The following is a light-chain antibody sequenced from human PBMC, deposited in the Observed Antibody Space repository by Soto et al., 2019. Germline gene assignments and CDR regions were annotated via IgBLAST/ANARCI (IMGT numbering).Light chain of an antibody. V-gene: IGLV2-14*01. Sequence: QSVLTQPASVSGSPGQSITISCTGTSRDVGGYNYGSWYQQHPGKAPKLMIYEVSNRPSGVSNRFSGSKSGNTASLTISGLQAEDEADYYCSSYTSSSTLYVFGTGTKVTVL. CDR2: EVS. J-gene: IGLJ1*01. CDR3: SSYTSSSTLYV. CDR1: SRDVGGYNY.